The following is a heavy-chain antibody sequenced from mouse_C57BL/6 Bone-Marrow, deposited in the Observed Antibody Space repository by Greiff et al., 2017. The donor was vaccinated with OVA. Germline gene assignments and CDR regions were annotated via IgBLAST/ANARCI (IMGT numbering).Heavy chain of an antibody. Sequence: EVKVEESGPGLVKPSQSLSLTCSVTGYSITSGYYWNWIRQFPGNKLEWMGYISYDGSNNYNPSPKNRISITRDTSKNQFFLKLNSVTTEDTATYYCARDNASWFAYWGQGTLVTVSA. CDR2: ISYDGSN. V-gene: IGHV3-6*01. CDR1: GYSITSGYY. CDR3: ARDNASWFAY. J-gene: IGHJ3*01.